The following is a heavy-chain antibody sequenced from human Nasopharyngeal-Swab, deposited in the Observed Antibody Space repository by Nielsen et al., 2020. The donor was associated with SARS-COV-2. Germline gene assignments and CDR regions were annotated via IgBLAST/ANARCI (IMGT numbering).Heavy chain of an antibody. CDR1: GGSISSGGYY. D-gene: IGHD5-18*01. J-gene: IGHJ3*02. CDR3: ARARVDAAMVPAFDI. CDR2: IYYSGST. V-gene: IGHV4-31*03. Sequence: SETLSLTCTVSGGSISSGGYYWSWIRQHPGKGLEWIGYIYYSGSTYYNPSLKSRVTISVDTSKNQFSLKRSSVTAADTAVYYCARARVDAAMVPAFDIWGQGTMVTVSS.